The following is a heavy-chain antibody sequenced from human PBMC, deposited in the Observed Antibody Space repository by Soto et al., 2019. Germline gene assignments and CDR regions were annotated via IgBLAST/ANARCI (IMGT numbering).Heavy chain of an antibody. CDR2: ISRSSSTI. Sequence: PGGSLRLSCAASGFTFSTYAIAWVRQAPGKGLEWASYISRSSSTIYYGDSVKGRFTISRDNAKNSLYLQMNSLRAEDTAVYFCARDRDTYGHGFFDYWGRGALVTVSS. V-gene: IGHV3-48*01. CDR3: ARDRDTYGHGFFDY. J-gene: IGHJ4*02. D-gene: IGHD5-18*01. CDR1: GFTFSTYA.